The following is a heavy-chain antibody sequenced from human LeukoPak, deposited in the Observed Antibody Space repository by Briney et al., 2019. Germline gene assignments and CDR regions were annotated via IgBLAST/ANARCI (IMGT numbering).Heavy chain of an antibody. CDR2: IYCSGST. D-gene: IGHD6-19*01. CDR1: GVSISSGIYF. CDR3: ARAHVPSPYSSGDTDFDY. Sequence: PSQTLSLTCTVSGVSISSGIYFWRWLRQPPGEGLEGVGYIYCSGSTNYNPSLKSRVTISVDTSKNPFSLRLTSVTAADTAVYYCARAHVPSPYSSGDTDFDYWGQGTLVTVSS. V-gene: IGHV4-61*01. J-gene: IGHJ4*02.